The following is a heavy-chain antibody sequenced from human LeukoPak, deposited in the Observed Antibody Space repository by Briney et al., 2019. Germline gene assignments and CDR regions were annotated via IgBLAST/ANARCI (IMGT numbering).Heavy chain of an antibody. CDR2: INTNTGNP. V-gene: IGHV7-4-1*02. Sequence: ASVKVSCKASGYTFTSYAMNWVRQAPGQGLEWMGWINTNTGNPTYAQGFTGRFVFSLDTSVSTAYLQISSLKAEDTAVYYCALTQGYCSTTSCYALDYWGQGTLVTVSS. CDR1: GYTFTSYA. J-gene: IGHJ4*02. D-gene: IGHD2-2*01. CDR3: ALTQGYCSTTSCYALDY.